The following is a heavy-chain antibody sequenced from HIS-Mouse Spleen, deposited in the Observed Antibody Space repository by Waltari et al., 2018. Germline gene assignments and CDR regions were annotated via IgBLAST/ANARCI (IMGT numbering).Heavy chain of an antibody. CDR1: GFTFRSYG. V-gene: IGHV3-30*18. CDR2: ISYDGSNK. J-gene: IGHJ4*02. Sequence: QVQLVESGGGVVQPGRSLRLSCAASGFTFRSYGMHWVRQAPGRGLEGLAFISYDGSNKYYADAVKGRFTISRDNSKNTLYLQMNSLRAEDTAVYYCAKDKHHAFDYWGQGTLVTVSS. CDR3: AKDKHHAFDY.